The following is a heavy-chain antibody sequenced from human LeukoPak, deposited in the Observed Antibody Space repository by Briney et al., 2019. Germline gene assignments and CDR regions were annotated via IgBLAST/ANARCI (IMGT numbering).Heavy chain of an antibody. J-gene: IGHJ3*02. D-gene: IGHD2-15*01. V-gene: IGHV3-23*01. CDR2: IIGSGGST. CDR3: AKDSLYCSGGSCRDDAFDI. CDR1: GFTFSSYA. Sequence: GSLRLSCAASGFTFSSYAMSWVRQAPGKGLEWVSAIIGSGGSTYYADSVKGRFTISRDNSKNTLYLQMNSLRAEDTAVYYCAKDSLYCSGGSCRDDAFDIWGQGTMVTVSS.